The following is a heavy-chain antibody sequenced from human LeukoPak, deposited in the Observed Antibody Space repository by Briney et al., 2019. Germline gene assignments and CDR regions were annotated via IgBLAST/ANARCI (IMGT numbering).Heavy chain of an antibody. CDR1: GFTFTDYY. CDR2: ISSSGSTI. J-gene: IGHJ4*02. D-gene: IGHD3-10*01. V-gene: IGHV3-11*04. Sequence: GGSLRLSCAPSGFTFTDYYMSWIRQAPGKWREWVSYISSSGSTIYYADSVKGRFTISRDNAKNSLYLQMNSLRAEDTAVYYCARYGSGTNYWGRNFDQWGQGTLVTVSS. CDR3: ARYGSGTNYWGRNFDQ.